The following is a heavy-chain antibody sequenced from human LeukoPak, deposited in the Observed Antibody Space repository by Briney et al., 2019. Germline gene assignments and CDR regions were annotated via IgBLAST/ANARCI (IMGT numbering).Heavy chain of an antibody. CDR2: INAGNGNT. D-gene: IGHD2-2*01. Sequence: ASVKVSCKASGYSFTSYAMHWVRQAPGQRLEWMGWINAGNGNTKYSQKFQGRVTITRDTSASTAYMELSSLRSEDTAVYYCARKSCSSTSCSWFDPWGQGTLVTVSS. CDR3: ARKSCSSTSCSWFDP. V-gene: IGHV1-3*01. J-gene: IGHJ5*02. CDR1: GYSFTSYA.